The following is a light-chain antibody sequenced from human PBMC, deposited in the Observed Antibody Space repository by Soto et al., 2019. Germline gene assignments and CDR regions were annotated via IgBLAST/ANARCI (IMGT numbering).Light chain of an antibody. CDR2: DAS. J-gene: IGKJ5*01. CDR3: QHYSPSPVT. V-gene: IGKV3D-15*01. CDR1: QSVSSN. Sequence: EIVLTQSPATLSVSPWERATLSCRASQSVSSNLAWYQQKPGQAPTLLIYDASNRATGIPARFSGRGSGTDFSLTITRLAPEDFALYYCQHYSPSPVTFGQGTRLEIK.